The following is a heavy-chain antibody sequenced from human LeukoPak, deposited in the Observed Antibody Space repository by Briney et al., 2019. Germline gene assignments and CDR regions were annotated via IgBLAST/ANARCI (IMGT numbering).Heavy chain of an antibody. CDR3: ARAKGIVGATKGYFDY. CDR2: IYHSGST. D-gene: IGHD1-26*01. CDR1: GGSFSSYY. V-gene: IGHV4-59*01. J-gene: IGHJ4*02. Sequence: SETLSRTCSVAGGSFSSYYWSWIRQPPGKGLEWIGSIYHSGSTNYNPSLKSRVTISVDTSRNQFSLKLSSVTAADTAVYYCARAKGIVGATKGYFDYWGQGTLVTVSS.